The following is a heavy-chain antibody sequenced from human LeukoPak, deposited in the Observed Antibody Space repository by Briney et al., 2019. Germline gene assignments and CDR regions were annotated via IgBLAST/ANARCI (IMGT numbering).Heavy chain of an antibody. J-gene: IGHJ3*02. V-gene: IGHV3-23*01. D-gene: IGHD6-19*01. Sequence: GGTLRLSCAASGFTFSSYGMTWVRQAPGKGLEWVSAISGSGVSTYYADSVKGRFTISRDNSKNTLHLQMNSLRAEDTAVYYCARFPYSSGWNDAFDIWGQGTMVTVSS. CDR2: ISGSGVST. CDR1: GFTFSSYG. CDR3: ARFPYSSGWNDAFDI.